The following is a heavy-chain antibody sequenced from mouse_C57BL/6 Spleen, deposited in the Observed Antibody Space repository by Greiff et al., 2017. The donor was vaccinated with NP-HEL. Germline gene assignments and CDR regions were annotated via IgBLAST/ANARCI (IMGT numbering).Heavy chain of an antibody. V-gene: IGHV1-81*01. CDR2: IYPRSGNT. J-gene: IGHJ3*01. Sequence: QVQLQQSGAELARPGASVKLSCKASGYTFTSYGISWVKQRTGQGLEWIGEIYPRSGNTYYNEKFKGKATLTADKSSSTAYMELRSLTSEDSAVYFCARSDSNYVMFAYWGQGTLVTVSA. D-gene: IGHD2-5*01. CDR3: ARSDSNYVMFAY. CDR1: GYTFTSYG.